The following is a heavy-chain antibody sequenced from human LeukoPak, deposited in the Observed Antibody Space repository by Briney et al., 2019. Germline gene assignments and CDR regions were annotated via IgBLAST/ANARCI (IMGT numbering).Heavy chain of an antibody. CDR1: GFTVSSNY. CDR2: IYRGGDT. V-gene: IGHV3-53*01. J-gene: IGHJ6*04. D-gene: IGHD1-26*01. CDR3: ARGATPDV. Sequence: GGSLRLSCAASGFTVSSNYMSWVRQAPGKGLEWVSIIYRGGDTSYANSVRGRFTISRDNSKNTLYLQMNSLRAEDTAVYYCARGATPDVWGKGTTVTVSS.